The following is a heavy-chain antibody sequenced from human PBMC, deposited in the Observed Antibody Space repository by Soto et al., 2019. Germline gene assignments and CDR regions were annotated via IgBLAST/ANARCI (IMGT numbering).Heavy chain of an antibody. Sequence: SVKVSCKASGGTFSSYAISWVRQAPGQGLEWMGGIIPIFGTANYAQKFQGRVTITADESTSTAYMELSSLRSEDTAVYYCARDRDIVATIRLYAFDIWGQGTMVTVSS. CDR3: ARDRDIVATIRLYAFDI. CDR1: GGTFSSYA. V-gene: IGHV1-69*13. D-gene: IGHD5-12*01. J-gene: IGHJ3*02. CDR2: IIPIFGTA.